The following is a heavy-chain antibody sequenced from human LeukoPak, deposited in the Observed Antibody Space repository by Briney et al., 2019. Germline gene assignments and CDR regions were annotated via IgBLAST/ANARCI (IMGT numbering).Heavy chain of an antibody. CDR2: IWYDGSNK. V-gene: IGHV3-33*08. CDR1: GFNVSNNY. Sequence: GGSLRLSCAASGFNVSNNYMSWVRQAPGKGLEWVAVIWYDGSNKYYADSVRGRFTISRDNSENTLYLQMNSLRAEDTAVYYCARDSGRGYYFDYWGQGTLVTVSS. D-gene: IGHD6-25*01. J-gene: IGHJ4*02. CDR3: ARDSGRGYYFDY.